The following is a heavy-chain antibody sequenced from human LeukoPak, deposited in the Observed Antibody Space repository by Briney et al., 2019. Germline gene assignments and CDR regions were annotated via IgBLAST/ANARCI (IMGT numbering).Heavy chain of an antibody. CDR3: AREGYYYDSSGKLQGYYFDY. Sequence: GGSLRLSCAASGFTFSDYYMGWIRQAPGKGLDWVSYISSSGSTIYYADSVKGRFTISRDNAKNSLYLQMNSLRAEDTAVYYCAREGYYYDSSGKLQGYYFDYWGQGTLVTVSS. CDR2: ISSSGSTI. J-gene: IGHJ4*02. CDR1: GFTFSDYY. D-gene: IGHD3-22*01. V-gene: IGHV3-11*04.